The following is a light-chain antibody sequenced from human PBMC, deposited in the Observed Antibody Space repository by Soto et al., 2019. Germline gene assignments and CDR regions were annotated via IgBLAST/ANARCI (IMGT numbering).Light chain of an antibody. CDR1: QNINNY. Sequence: QMPQCPSSLFASVGDRVTITCQASQNINNYLNWYQQKPGKAPKLLIYDASNLETGVPSRFSGSGSGTDFTFTISSLQPEDIATYYCQQYDNLPPRITFGQGTRLEIK. V-gene: IGKV1-33*01. CDR3: QQYDNLPPRIT. CDR2: DAS. J-gene: IGKJ5*01.